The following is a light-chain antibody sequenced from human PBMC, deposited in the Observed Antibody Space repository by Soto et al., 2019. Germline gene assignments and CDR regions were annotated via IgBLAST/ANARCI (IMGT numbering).Light chain of an antibody. CDR3: QQYSDWPRT. CDR1: QNIATN. V-gene: IGKV3-15*01. CDR2: DAS. J-gene: IGKJ1*01. Sequence: EIVMTQSLATLSVSPGERATLSCRASQNIATNLAWYQQKPGQAPGLLIFDASTRATGIPGRFSGSGSGTEFTLTISSLQSEDSAVYYCQQYSDWPRTSGQGTKVEIK.